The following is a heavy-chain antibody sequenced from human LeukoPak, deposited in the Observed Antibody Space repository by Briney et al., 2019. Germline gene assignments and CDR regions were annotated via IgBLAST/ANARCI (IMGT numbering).Heavy chain of an antibody. CDR3: ARLYCSGGSCYSYYYYYMDV. V-gene: IGHV3-53*01. D-gene: IGHD2-15*01. CDR1: GFTVSSNY. Sequence: GGSLRLSCAASGFTVSSNYMSWVRQAPGKGLVWVSVIYSGGSTFYADSVKGRFTISRDKSKNTLYLQMNSLRAEDTAVYYCARLYCSGGSCYSYYYYYMDVWGKGTTVTVSS. J-gene: IGHJ6*03. CDR2: IYSGGST.